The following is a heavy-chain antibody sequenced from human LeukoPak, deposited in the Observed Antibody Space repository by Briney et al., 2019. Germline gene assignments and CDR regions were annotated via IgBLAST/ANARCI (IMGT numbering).Heavy chain of an antibody. CDR3: ARARSIMITFGGVIVGPDY. J-gene: IGHJ4*02. CDR1: GCTFTSYG. Sequence: GASVKVSCKASGCTFTSYGIGWVRQAPGQGLEWMGWISAYNGNTNYAQKLQGRVTMTTDTSTSTAYMELRSLRSDDTAVYYCARARSIMITFGGVIVGPDYWGQGTLVTVSS. CDR2: ISAYNGNT. D-gene: IGHD3-16*02. V-gene: IGHV1-18*01.